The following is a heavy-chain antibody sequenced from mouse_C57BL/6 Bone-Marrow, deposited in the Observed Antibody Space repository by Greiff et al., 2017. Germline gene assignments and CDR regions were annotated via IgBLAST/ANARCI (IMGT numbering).Heavy chain of an antibody. CDR2: LDPANGNT. V-gene: IGHV14-3*01. CDR3: AIDLFLRPFAY. D-gene: IGHD1-1*01. Sequence: EVKLQESVAELVRPGASVKLSCTASGFNIKNTYMHWVKQRPEQGLEWIGRLDPANGNTKYDPKFQGKANITADTSSNTASLQLCSLTSVDTAIYYWAIDLFLRPFAYWGQGTLVTVSA. CDR1: GFNIKNTY. J-gene: IGHJ3*01.